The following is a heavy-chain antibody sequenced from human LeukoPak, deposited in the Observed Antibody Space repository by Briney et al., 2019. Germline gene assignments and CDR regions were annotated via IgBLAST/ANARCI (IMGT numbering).Heavy chain of an antibody. CDR3: ARGRHYYDSSGYYGVGASEFDY. Sequence: SETLSLTCAVYGGSFSGYYWSWIRQPPGKGLEWIGEINHRGSTNYNPSLKSRVTISVDTSKNQFSLKLSSVTAADTAVYYCARGRHYYDSSGYYGVGASEFDYWGQGTLVTVSS. CDR1: GGSFSGYY. J-gene: IGHJ4*02. CDR2: INHRGST. V-gene: IGHV4-34*01. D-gene: IGHD3-22*01.